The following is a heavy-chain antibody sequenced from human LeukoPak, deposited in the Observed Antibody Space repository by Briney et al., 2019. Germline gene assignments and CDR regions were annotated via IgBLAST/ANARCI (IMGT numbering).Heavy chain of an antibody. CDR1: GDSITSHNW. J-gene: IGHJ4*02. V-gene: IGHV4-4*02. Sequence: SETLSLTCAVSGDSITSHNWWSWVRQSPGKGLEWIGEIYHSGTTNYSPSLKSRVTISVNKSKNQLSLRLTSVTAADTAVYFCASCLFDYYYFDQWGQGTLVTVSS. CDR3: ASCLFDYYYFDQ. D-gene: IGHD3-10*01. CDR2: IYHSGTT.